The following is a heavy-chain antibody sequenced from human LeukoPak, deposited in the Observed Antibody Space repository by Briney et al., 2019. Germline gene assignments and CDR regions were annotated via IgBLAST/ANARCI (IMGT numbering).Heavy chain of an antibody. CDR3: AKGYCSGGSCYYDY. CDR2: ISYDGSNK. CDR1: GFTFSSYG. J-gene: IGHJ4*02. D-gene: IGHD2-15*01. V-gene: IGHV3-30*18. Sequence: PGGSLRISCAASGFTFSSYGMHGVRQAPGKGLEWVAVISYDGSNKYYADSVKGRFTISRDNSKNTLYLQMNSLRAEDTAVYYCAKGYCSGGSCYYDYWGQGTLVTVSS.